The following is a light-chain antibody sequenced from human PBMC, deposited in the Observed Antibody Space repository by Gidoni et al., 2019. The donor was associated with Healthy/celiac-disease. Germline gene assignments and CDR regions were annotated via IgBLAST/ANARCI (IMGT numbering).Light chain of an antibody. CDR2: DAS. CDR3: QQYDNLPLT. Sequence: DIPMTQSPSSLSASVGDRVTITCQASQDISNYLNWYQQKPGKAPKLLIYDASNWETGVPSRFSGSGSGTDFTFTISSLQPEDIATYYCQQYDNLPLTFXQXTRLEIK. V-gene: IGKV1-33*01. CDR1: QDISNY. J-gene: IGKJ5*01.